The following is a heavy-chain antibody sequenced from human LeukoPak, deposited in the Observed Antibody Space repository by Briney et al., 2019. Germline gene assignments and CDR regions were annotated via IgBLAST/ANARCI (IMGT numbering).Heavy chain of an antibody. V-gene: IGHV3-30-3*01. CDR3: ARSLTNYGAFDI. D-gene: IGHD4/OR15-4a*01. J-gene: IGHJ3*02. CDR1: GFTFSSYA. CDR2: ISYDGSNK. Sequence: PGRSLRLSCAASGFTFSSYATHWVRQAPGKGLEWVEVISYDGSNKYYADSVKGRFTISRDNSKNTLYLQMNSLRAEDTAVYYCARSLTNYGAFDIWGQGTMVTVSS.